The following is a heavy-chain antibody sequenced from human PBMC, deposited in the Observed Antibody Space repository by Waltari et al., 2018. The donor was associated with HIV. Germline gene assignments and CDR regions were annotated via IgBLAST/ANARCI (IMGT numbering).Heavy chain of an antibody. V-gene: IGHV4-34*01. CDR2: MKKYGRA. CDR3: ARGQDAILNGKYYFDGMDV. Sequence: QVQLQQWGTELLRPSETLSLTCAVYGGSIRGHYWTWVRRTPQRGLERIGEMKKYGRARYHPPLRSRAAIALDTSKNQFSLKMTSVTAADTGVYFCARGQDAILNGKYYFDGMDVWGQGTTVIVSS. D-gene: IGHD3-9*01. J-gene: IGHJ6*02. CDR1: GGSIRGHY.